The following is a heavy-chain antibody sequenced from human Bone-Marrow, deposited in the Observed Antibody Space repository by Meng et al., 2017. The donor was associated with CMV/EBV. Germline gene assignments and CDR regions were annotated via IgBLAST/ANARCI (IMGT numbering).Heavy chain of an antibody. J-gene: IGHJ4*02. CDR2: IRSKANSYAT. D-gene: IGHD1-26*01. V-gene: IGHV3-73*01. CDR3: AKEHRDGGSYLNYFDY. CDR1: GFTFSGSA. Sequence: GESLKISCAASGFTFSGSAMHWVRQASGKGLEWVGRIRSKANSYATAYAASVKGRFTISRDDSKNTAYLQMNSLRAEDTAVYYCAKEHRDGGSYLNYFDYWGQGTLVTVSS.